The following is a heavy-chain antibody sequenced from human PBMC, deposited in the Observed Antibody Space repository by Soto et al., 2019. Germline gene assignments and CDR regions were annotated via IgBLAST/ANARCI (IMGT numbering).Heavy chain of an antibody. J-gene: IGHJ5*02. D-gene: IGHD1-26*01. CDR2: ISSGGSYI. CDR3: TRDQGGSSDSWFDP. V-gene: IGHV3-21*01. CDR1: FTFSMYS. Sequence: EVQVVESGGGLVKPGGSLRLSCSFTFSMYSMNWVRQAPGKGLEWVASISSGGSYIKYADSVKGRFTISRDNAKNSVSLQMTSLRVEDTAIYYCTRDQGGSSDSWFDPWGQGTLVTVSS.